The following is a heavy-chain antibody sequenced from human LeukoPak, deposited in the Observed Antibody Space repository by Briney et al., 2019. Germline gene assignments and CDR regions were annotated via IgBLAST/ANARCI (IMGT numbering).Heavy chain of an antibody. D-gene: IGHD3-3*01. Sequence: SETLSLTCAVYGGSFSGYYWSWIRQPPGKGLEWIGEINHSGSTNYNQSLKSRVTISVDTSKNQFSLKLSSVTAADTAVYYCARRHTYYDFWSGYYRGVPFDYWGQGTLVTVSS. J-gene: IGHJ4*02. CDR2: INHSGST. V-gene: IGHV4-34*01. CDR1: GGSFSGYY. CDR3: ARRHTYYDFWSGYYRGVPFDY.